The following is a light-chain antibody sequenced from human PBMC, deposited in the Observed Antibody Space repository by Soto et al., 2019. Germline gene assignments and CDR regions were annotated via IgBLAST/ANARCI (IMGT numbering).Light chain of an antibody. CDR1: QSISSR. CDR2: AAS. J-gene: IGKJ1*01. CDR3: QQYNSYART. V-gene: IGKV1-5*01. Sequence: DIQMTQSPSTLSASVGDRVTITCRASQSISSRLAWYQQKPGKAPKVLIFAASTLESGVPSRFSGSGSGTEFTLTISSLQPDDFATYYCQQYNSYARTFGQGNKVEIK.